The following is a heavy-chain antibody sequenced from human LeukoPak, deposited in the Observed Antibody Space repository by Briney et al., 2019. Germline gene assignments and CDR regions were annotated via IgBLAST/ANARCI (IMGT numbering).Heavy chain of an antibody. CDR3: AREGIAAAGQYYCYGMDV. V-gene: IGHV3-33*01. Sequence: PGRSLRLSCAASGFTFSSYGMHWVRQAPGKGLEWVAVIWYDGDNKYYADSVKGRFTISRDNSKNTLYLQMNSLRAEDTAVYYCAREGIAAAGQYYCYGMDVWGQGTTVTVSS. J-gene: IGHJ6*02. CDR1: GFTFSSYG. CDR2: IWYDGDNK. D-gene: IGHD6-13*01.